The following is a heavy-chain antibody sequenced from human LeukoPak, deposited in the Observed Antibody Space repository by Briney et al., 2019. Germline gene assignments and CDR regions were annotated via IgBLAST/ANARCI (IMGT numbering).Heavy chain of an antibody. D-gene: IGHD3-22*01. CDR2: ISGSGGST. Sequence: PGGSLRLSCAASGFTFSSYAMSWVRQAPGKGLEWVSAISGSGGSTYYADSVRGRFTISRDNAKNSLYLQMNSLRAEDTAVYYCARPSDTSGRLYWYFDLWGRGTLVTVSS. V-gene: IGHV3-23*01. CDR3: ARPSDTSGRLYWYFDL. J-gene: IGHJ2*01. CDR1: GFTFSSYA.